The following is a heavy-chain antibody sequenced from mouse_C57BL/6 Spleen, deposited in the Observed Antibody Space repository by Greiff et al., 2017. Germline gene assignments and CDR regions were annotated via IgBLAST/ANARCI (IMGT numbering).Heavy chain of an antibody. V-gene: IGHV1-82*01. CDR2: IYPGDGDT. CDR1: GYAFSSSW. CDR3: ARERVRYYAMDY. D-gene: IGHD2-14*01. J-gene: IGHJ4*01. Sequence: VQLQQSGPELVKPGASVKISCKASGYAFSSSWMNWVKQRPGKGLEWIGRIYPGDGDTNYNGKFKGKATLTADKSSSTAYMQLSSLTSEDSAVYFCARERVRYYAMDYWGQGTSVTVSS.